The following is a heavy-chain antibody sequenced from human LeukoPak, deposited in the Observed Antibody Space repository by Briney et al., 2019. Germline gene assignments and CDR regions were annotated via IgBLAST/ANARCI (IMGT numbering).Heavy chain of an antibody. Sequence: ASVKVSCKASGYTFTSYDINWVRQATGQGLEWMGWISANNGNTNYAQMLQGRLTMTTDTSTRTAYMELRSLRSDDTAVYYCARDPRGYSGYDLWFDPWGPGTLVTVSS. CDR1: GYTFTSYD. CDR3: ARDPRGYSGYDLWFDP. D-gene: IGHD5-12*01. J-gene: IGHJ5*02. V-gene: IGHV1-18*01. CDR2: ISANNGNT.